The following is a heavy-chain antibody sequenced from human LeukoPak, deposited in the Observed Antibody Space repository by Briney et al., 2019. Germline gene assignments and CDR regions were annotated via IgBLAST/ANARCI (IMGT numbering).Heavy chain of an antibody. D-gene: IGHD5-24*01. V-gene: IGHV3-49*04. CDR2: IRSKAYGGTT. CDR3: TREDGYNRRFDY. Sequence: GGALRLSCTASGFTFCDYAMSWVRQAPGKGLEWGGFIRSKAYGGTTEYAASVKGRFTISRDDSKTIAYLQMNVLQTEDTAVYYCTREDGYNRRFDYWGQGNLVTVSS. J-gene: IGHJ4*02. CDR1: GFTFCDYA.